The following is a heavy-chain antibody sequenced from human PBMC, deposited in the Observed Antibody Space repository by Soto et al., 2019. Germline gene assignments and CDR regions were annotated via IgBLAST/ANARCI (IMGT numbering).Heavy chain of an antibody. Sequence: QVQLQQWGAGLLKPSETLSLTCAVYGGSFSGYYWSWIRQPPGKGLEWIGEINPSGSTNYTPSLKGLVTMSGDTPKNPFPLKLTSVTAADTAVYYCARGRDGGAANWGQGTLVTVSS. J-gene: IGHJ4*02. CDR1: GGSFSGYY. CDR3: ARGRDGGAAN. D-gene: IGHD4-17*01. V-gene: IGHV4-34*01. CDR2: INPSGST.